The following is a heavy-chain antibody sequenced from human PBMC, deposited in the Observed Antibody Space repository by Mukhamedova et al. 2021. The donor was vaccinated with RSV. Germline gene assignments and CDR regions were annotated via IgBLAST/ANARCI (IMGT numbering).Heavy chain of an antibody. Sequence: YYADSVKGRFTICRDNSKNTLYLQMNSLRAEDTAVHYCAKDHQELLGLRSFYFDYWRQGTPVTVSS. V-gene: IGHV3-30*02. D-gene: IGHD1-26*01. J-gene: IGHJ4*02. CDR3: AKDHQELLGLRSFYFDY.